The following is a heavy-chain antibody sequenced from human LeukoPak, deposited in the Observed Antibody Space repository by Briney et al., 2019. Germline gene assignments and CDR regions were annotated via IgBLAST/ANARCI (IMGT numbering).Heavy chain of an antibody. CDR1: GFTFSKYW. Sequence: GGSLRLSCAASGFTFSKYWMLWIRQAPGKGLESVSRINTDGTVTTYADSVKGRFTVSRDNADNTMFLQMHSVRDEYTAVYYCATKQWLAPPPDSWGQGTPVTVSS. D-gene: IGHD6-19*01. CDR3: ATKQWLAPPPDS. J-gene: IGHJ4*02. CDR2: INTDGTVT. V-gene: IGHV3-74*01.